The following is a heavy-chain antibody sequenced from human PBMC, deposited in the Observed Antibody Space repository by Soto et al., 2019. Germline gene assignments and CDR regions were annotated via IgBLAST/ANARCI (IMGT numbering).Heavy chain of an antibody. CDR2: INPNSGGT. Sequence: ASVKVSCKASGYTFTGYYMHWVRQAPGQGLEWMGWINPNSGGTNYAQKFQGRVTMTRDTSISTAYMELSRLRSDDTAVYYFARVNVVVVAATREYYFDYWGQGTLVTVSS. CDR1: GYTFTGYY. D-gene: IGHD2-15*01. J-gene: IGHJ4*02. V-gene: IGHV1-2*02. CDR3: ARVNVVVVAATREYYFDY.